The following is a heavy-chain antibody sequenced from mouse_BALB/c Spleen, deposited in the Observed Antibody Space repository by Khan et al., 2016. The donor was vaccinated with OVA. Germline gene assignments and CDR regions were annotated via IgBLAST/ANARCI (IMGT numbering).Heavy chain of an antibody. D-gene: IGHD1-1*01. CDR3: ARGNYYGYAMDY. CDR2: ISYSGST. V-gene: IGHV3-2*02. CDR1: GYSITSNYA. J-gene: IGHJ4*01. Sequence: EVQLQESGPGLVKPSQSLSLTCTVTGYSITSNYAWNWIRQLPGNKLDWMGYISYSGSTSYNPSLKSRISITRDTYKTQFFLQLNSVTTEDAAAYYCARGNYYGYAMDYWGQGTSVTVSS.